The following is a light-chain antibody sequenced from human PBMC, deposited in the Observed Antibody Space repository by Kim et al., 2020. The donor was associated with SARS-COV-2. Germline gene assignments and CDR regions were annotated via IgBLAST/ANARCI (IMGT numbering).Light chain of an antibody. Sequence: DIQMTQSPSSLSASVGDRVTITCRASQDINNFLAWYQQKPGKIPKLLIYAASTLQSGVPSRFRGSGSGTDFTLTISSLQPEDVATYYCQKYDIAPRTFAQGTKVDIK. CDR2: AAS. V-gene: IGKV1-27*01. CDR1: QDINNF. CDR3: QKYDIAPRT. J-gene: IGKJ1*01.